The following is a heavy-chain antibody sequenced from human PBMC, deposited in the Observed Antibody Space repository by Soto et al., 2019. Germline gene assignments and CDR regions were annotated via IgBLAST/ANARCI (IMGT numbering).Heavy chain of an antibody. Sequence: SETLSLTCTVTGDSINSRSYYWGWSRQPPGKGLEWIGSIYYSGRTYNNPSLRSRVSMSIDTSKDQFSLKLKSVTAADTALYFCARQRTSVVTQAYFDVWGQGSRVTVPQ. CDR1: GDSINSRSYY. CDR2: IYYSGRT. CDR3: ARQRTSVVTQAYFDV. D-gene: IGHD2-21*02. J-gene: IGHJ4*02. V-gene: IGHV4-39*01.